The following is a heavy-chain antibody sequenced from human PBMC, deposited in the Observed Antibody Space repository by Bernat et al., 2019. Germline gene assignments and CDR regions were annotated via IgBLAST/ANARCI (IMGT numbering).Heavy chain of an antibody. Sequence: QVQLVESGGGVVQPGRSLRLSCAASGFTFRRSSMHWVRQAPGKGLEWVSFISDDGSNKNYADSVKGRFTISRDNSKNMLYLEMNSLRAEDTAMYYCVPNPTWGSNHFDYWGQPTLVTVSS. D-gene: IGHD3-16*01. V-gene: IGHV3-30*01. CDR3: VPNPTWGSNHFDY. CDR2: ISDDGSNK. J-gene: IGHJ4*02. CDR1: GFTFRRSS.